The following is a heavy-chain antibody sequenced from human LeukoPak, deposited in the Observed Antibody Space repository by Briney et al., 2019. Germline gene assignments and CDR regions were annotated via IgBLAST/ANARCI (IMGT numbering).Heavy chain of an antibody. V-gene: IGHV3-30*03. D-gene: IGHD6-6*01. Sequence: PGGSLRLSCAASVFTFKTYAMHWVRQAPGKGLEWMAVISNDGNKRSYADSVKGRFTVSRDNAKNTLYLQVNNLRAEDTAVYYCARGPNSNWSGLDFWGQGTLLTVSS. CDR3: ARGPNSNWSGLDF. CDR2: ISNDGNKR. CDR1: VFTFKTYA. J-gene: IGHJ4*02.